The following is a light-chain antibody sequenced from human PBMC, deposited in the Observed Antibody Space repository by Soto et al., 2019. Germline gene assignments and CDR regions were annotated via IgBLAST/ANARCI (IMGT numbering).Light chain of an antibody. V-gene: IGKV3-20*01. CDR3: RQYGSSPSYT. Sequence: EIVLTQSPGTLSLSPGERATLSCRASQSVSSSSYLAWYQQKPGQAPRLLIYGASSRATGIPDRFSGSGSATDFTLTISRLEPEDCAVYYCRQYGSSPSYTFGQGTQLDIK. CDR2: GAS. J-gene: IGKJ2*01. CDR1: QSVSSSSY.